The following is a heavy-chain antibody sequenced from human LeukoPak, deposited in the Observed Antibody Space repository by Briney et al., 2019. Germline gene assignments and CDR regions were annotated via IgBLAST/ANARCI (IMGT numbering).Heavy chain of an antibody. CDR3: ARGQVVISEYYFDY. Sequence: GGSLRLSCAASGFTVSSNYMSWVRQAPGKGLEWVSVIYSGGSTYYADSVKGRFTISRDNSKNTLYLQMNSLRAEDTAVYYCARGQVVISEYYFDYRGQGTLVTVSS. V-gene: IGHV3-53*01. CDR1: GFTVSSNY. CDR2: IYSGGST. D-gene: IGHD3-22*01. J-gene: IGHJ4*02.